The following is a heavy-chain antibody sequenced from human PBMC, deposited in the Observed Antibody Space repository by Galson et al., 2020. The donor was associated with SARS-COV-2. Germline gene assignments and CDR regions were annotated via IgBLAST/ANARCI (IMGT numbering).Heavy chain of an antibody. V-gene: IGHV3-74*01. CDR2: INSDGSST. J-gene: IGHJ4*02. CDR1: GFTFSTYG. CDR3: ARDYKGYTYGFCGL. D-gene: IGHD5-18*01. Sequence: GESLKISCAGSGFTFSTYGMYWVRQAPGKGLVWVSRINSDGSSTNYADSVKGRFTISRDNAKNTLYLQMNSLRAEDTAVYYCARDYKGYTYGFCGLWGKGTLVTVSS.